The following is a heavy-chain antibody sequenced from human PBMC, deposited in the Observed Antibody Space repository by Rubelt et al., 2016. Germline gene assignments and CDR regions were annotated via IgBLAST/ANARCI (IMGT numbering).Heavy chain of an antibody. J-gene: IGHJ6*02. Sequence: GGDVAQPGGSLRLSCAASGFTFSTYVMHWVRQAPGKGLEYVSAITSSGGSTYYADSVKGRFTISRDNSKNTLYLQMTSLRAEDTAVYYCVKDRRTTTARVGMDFWGQGTTVTVSS. CDR1: GFTFSTYV. V-gene: IGHV3-64D*09. CDR2: ITSSGGST. D-gene: IGHD1-7*01. CDR3: VKDRRTTTARVGMDF.